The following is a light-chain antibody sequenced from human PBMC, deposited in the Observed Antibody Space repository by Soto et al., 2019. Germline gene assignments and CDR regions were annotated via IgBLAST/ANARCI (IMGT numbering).Light chain of an antibody. J-gene: IGKJ3*01. Sequence: DIVMTQSPDSLAVSLGERATINCKSSQSVLYSSNNKNYLAWYQQKPGQPPKLLIYWASTRESGVPDRFSGSGSGTDFTLTISSVEPEDFAVYYCQQYGASPFTFGPGTRVEI. CDR3: QQYGASPFT. CDR2: WAS. CDR1: QSVLYSSNNKNY. V-gene: IGKV4-1*01.